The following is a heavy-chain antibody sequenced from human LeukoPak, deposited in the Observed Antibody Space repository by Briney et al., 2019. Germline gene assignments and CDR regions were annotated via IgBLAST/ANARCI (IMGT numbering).Heavy chain of an antibody. CDR2: INPTGTRT. CDR1: GYTVTNNW. Sequence: GASVKVSCKASGYTVTNNWMHWVRQAPGQGLEWVGLINPTGTRTLYAQNFQGRVTMTTDTSTSTAYMELRSLRSDDTAVYYCARGNYQWDRNRWFDPWGQGTLVTVSS. V-gene: IGHV1-46*01. CDR3: ARGNYQWDRNRWFDP. D-gene: IGHD1-26*01. J-gene: IGHJ5*02.